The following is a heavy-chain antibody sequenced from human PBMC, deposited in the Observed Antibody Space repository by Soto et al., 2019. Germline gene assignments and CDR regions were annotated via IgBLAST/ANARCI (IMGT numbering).Heavy chain of an antibody. Sequence: QVQLVQSGAEVKKPGASVKVSCKASGYTFTTYGISWVRQAPGQGLEWMGWISAYNGNTKYAQKLQGRVTMTTDTPTSTAYIELRSLTSDDTAVYDCARDSPPVDYWGQGTLVTVSS. V-gene: IGHV1-18*01. CDR1: GYTFTTYG. J-gene: IGHJ4*02. CDR2: ISAYNGNT. CDR3: ARDSPPVDY.